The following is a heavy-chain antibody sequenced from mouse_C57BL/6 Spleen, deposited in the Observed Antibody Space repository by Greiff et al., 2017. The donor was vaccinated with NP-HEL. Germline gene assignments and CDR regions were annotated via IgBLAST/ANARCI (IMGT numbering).Heavy chain of an antibody. CDR1: GFTFSDYY. V-gene: IGHV5-16*01. Sequence: EVQLLESEGGLVQPGSSMKLSCTASGFTFSDYYMAWVRQVPEKGLEWVANINYDGSSTYYLDTLKSRFIISRDNAKNILYLQMSSLKSEDTATYYCGKDRVGYAMDYWGQGTSVTVSS. CDR3: GKDRVGYAMDY. CDR2: INYDGSST. J-gene: IGHJ4*01.